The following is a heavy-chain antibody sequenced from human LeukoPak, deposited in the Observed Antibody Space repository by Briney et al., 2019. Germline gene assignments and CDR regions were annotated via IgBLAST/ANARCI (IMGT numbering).Heavy chain of an antibody. CDR2: IYPGDSDT. J-gene: IGHJ6*03. D-gene: IGHD6-13*01. CDR1: GYSFTSYW. Sequence: GESLQISCKGSGYSFTSYWIGWVRQMPGKGLEWMGIIYPGDSDTRYSPSFQGQVTISADKSISTAYLQWSSLKASDTAMYYCARAGYSSSYYYYYMDVWGKGTTVTVSS. V-gene: IGHV5-51*01. CDR3: ARAGYSSSYYYYYMDV.